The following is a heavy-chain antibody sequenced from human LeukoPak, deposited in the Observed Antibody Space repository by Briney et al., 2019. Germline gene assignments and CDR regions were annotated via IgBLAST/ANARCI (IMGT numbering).Heavy chain of an antibody. CDR3: ARDWGDYGPGYFQH. V-gene: IGHV1-69*05. CDR2: IIPIFGTA. CDR1: GGTFSSYA. J-gene: IGHJ1*01. D-gene: IGHD4-17*01. Sequence: GASVKVSCKASGGTFSSYAISWVRQAPGQGLEWMGGIIPIFGTANYAQKFQGRVTITTDESTSTAYMELSSLRSEDTAVYYCARDWGDYGPGYFQHWGQGTLVTVSS.